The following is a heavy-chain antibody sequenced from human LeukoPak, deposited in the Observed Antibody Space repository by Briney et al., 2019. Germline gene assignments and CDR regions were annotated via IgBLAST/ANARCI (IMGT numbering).Heavy chain of an antibody. Sequence: GESLKISCAASGFTLRSYEMNWVRLAPGKGLEWNSYISRTGNSIYYADSVKGRFTISRDSAKNSLYLQMNSLRAEDTAVYYCARGPYSSNWYVDYRGQGTLVTVAS. CDR1: GFTLRSYE. CDR3: ARGPYSSNWYVDY. D-gene: IGHD6-13*01. V-gene: IGHV3-48*03. CDR2: ISRTGNSI. J-gene: IGHJ4*02.